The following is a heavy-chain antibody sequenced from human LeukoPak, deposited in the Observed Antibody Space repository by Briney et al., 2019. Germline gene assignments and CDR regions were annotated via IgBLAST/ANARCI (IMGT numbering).Heavy chain of an antibody. J-gene: IGHJ5*02. Sequence: GRSLRLSCAASGFTFSSYGMHWVRQAPGKGLEWVAVISYDGSNKYYADSVKGRFTISRDNSKNTLYLQMNSLRAEDTAVYYCAREDHGSGSYSWGQGTLVTVSS. V-gene: IGHV3-30*03. CDR3: AREDHGSGSYS. CDR1: GFTFSSYG. D-gene: IGHD3-10*01. CDR2: ISYDGSNK.